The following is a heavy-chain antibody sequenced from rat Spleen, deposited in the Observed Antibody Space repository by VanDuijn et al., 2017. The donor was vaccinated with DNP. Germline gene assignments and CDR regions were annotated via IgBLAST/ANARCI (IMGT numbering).Heavy chain of an antibody. CDR2: ISYDGSST. V-gene: IGHV5-29*01. Sequence: EVQLVESGGGLVQPGRSLKLSCAASGFTFSNYGMAWVRQAPTKGLEWVATISYDGSSTYYRDSVKGRFTISRDNAKSTLYLQMDSLRSEDTATYYCARRQSFDYWGQGVMVTVSS. CDR3: ARRQSFDY. J-gene: IGHJ2*01. CDR1: GFTFSNYG.